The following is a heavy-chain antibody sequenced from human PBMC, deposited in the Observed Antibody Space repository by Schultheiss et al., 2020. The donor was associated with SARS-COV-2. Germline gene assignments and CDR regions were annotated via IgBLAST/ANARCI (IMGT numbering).Heavy chain of an antibody. V-gene: IGHV3-30*02. CDR1: GFTFSSYG. J-gene: IGHJ4*02. D-gene: IGHD4-17*01. Sequence: GGSLRLSCAASGFTFSSYGMHWVRQAPGKGLEWVAFIRYDGSNKYYADSVKGRFTISRDNSKNTLYLQMNSLRAEDTAVYYCAKGPGSTVTDRFYYFDYWGQGTLVTVSS. CDR3: AKGPGSTVTDRFYYFDY. CDR2: IRYDGSNK.